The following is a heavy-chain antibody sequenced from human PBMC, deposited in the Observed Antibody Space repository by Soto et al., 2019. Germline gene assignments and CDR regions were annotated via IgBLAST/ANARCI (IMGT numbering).Heavy chain of an antibody. CDR3: ARATAETFDP. D-gene: IGHD5-18*01. CDR2: IYYSGST. V-gene: IGHV4-30-4*01. J-gene: IGHJ5*02. CDR1: GGSISSGDYY. Sequence: SETLSLTCTVSGGSISSGDYYWGWIRQPPGKGLEWIGYIYYSGSTYYNPSLKSRVTISVDTSKNQFSLKLSSVTAADTAVYYCARATAETFDPWGQGTLVTVSS.